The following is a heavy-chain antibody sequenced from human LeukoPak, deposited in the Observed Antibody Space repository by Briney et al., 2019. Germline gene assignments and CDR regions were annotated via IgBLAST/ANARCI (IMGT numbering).Heavy chain of an antibody. CDR2: INHSGST. CDR3: ARGVARTYYSDTSGYAAANY. J-gene: IGHJ4*02. Sequence: SETLSLTCAVYGGSFSGYYWSWIRQPPGKGLEWIGEINHSGSTNYNPSLKSRVTISVDTSKNQFSLKLSSVTAADTAVYYCARGVARTYYSDTSGYAAANYWGQGTLVTVSS. CDR1: GGSFSGYY. D-gene: IGHD3-22*01. V-gene: IGHV4-34*01.